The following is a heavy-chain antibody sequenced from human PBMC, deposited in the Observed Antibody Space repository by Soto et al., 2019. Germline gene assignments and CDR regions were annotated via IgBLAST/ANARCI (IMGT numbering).Heavy chain of an antibody. CDR3: AHIPNYYQYDWFDP. CDR1: GFSLTTRGVG. J-gene: IGHJ5*02. V-gene: IGHV2-5*02. D-gene: IGHD3-16*01. CDR2: IYWDDDK. Sequence: QITLKESGPTLVKPTQTLTLTCTFSGFSLTTRGVGVGWIRQPPGKALECLALIYWDDDKRYSPSLQSRLSINKDTSKNQVVLTMTNVDHVDTATYYCAHIPNYYQYDWFDPWGQGNLVSVYS.